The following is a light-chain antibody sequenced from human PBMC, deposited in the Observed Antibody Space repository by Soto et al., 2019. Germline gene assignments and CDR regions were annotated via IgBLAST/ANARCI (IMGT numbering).Light chain of an antibody. CDR3: QQSYETPRT. Sequence: IQMTQSPSSVSASVGDRVTITCRASQGINGWLAWYQQKPGKAPKLLVYVQSTLQSGVPSRFSGSGDGTFFTLTISSLRPEDFASYYCQQSYETPRTFGQGTKLEIK. CDR2: VQS. CDR1: QGINGW. V-gene: IGKV1-12*01. J-gene: IGKJ2*01.